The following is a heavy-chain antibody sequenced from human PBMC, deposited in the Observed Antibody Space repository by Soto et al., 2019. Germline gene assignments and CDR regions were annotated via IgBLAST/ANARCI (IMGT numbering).Heavy chain of an antibody. J-gene: IGHJ4*02. Sequence: EVQLVESGGGLVKPGGSLRLSCAASGFIFSSYTMNWVRQAPGKGLEWVSSISASSTYIYYADSLKGRFTISRDNANNSLYLQVNSLRAEDTAVYYCARGWLRDPWMYWGQGTLVTVSS. CDR3: ARGWLRDPWMY. V-gene: IGHV3-21*01. CDR1: GFIFSSYT. D-gene: IGHD5-12*01. CDR2: ISASSTYI.